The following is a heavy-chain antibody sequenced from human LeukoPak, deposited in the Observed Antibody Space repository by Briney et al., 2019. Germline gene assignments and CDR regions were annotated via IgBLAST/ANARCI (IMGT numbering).Heavy chain of an antibody. CDR2: ISTYNGQT. J-gene: IGHJ3*02. D-gene: IGHD1-26*01. V-gene: IGHV1-18*01. Sequence: ASVKVSCKTSGYTFTSHGISWVRQAPGQGLEWVGWISTYNGQTDYAQSLRGRVVMTTDRSTSTAYMELSSLRAEDTAVYYCARIKSGSYYEDAFDIWGQGTMVTVSS. CDR3: ARIKSGSYYEDAFDI. CDR1: GYTFTSHG.